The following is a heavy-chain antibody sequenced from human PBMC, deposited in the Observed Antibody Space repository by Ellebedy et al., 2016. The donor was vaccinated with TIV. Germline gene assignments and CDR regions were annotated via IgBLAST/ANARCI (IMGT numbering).Heavy chain of an antibody. D-gene: IGHD4-23*01. Sequence: SETLSLTCTVSGGSISSGGSYWSWIRQHPGKGLEWIGYIYYSGSTYYNPSLKSRVTISVDTSKNQFSLKPSSVTAADTAVYYCARTPLTTVASILSYYFDYWGQGTLVTVSS. V-gene: IGHV4-31*03. CDR1: GGSISSGGSY. J-gene: IGHJ4*02. CDR3: ARTPLTTVASILSYYFDY. CDR2: IYYSGST.